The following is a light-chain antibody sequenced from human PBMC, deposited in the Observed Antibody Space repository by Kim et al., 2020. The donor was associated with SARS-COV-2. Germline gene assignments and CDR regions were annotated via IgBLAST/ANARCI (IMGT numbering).Light chain of an antibody. CDR1: QTISTF. CDR2: GAS. J-gene: IGKJ2*01. Sequence: SASVGDRVPITCRASQTISTFLNWYQQKPGKAPKFLIYGASSLQSGVPSRFSGSGSGTDFTLTITSLQPEDFATYYCQQSYSSPRTFGQGTKLEI. V-gene: IGKV1-39*01. CDR3: QQSYSSPRT.